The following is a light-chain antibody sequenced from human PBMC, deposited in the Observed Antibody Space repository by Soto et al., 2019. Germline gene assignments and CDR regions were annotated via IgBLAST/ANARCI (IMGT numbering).Light chain of an antibody. CDR2: RNK. CDR1: SSNIGSEY. Sequence: QAVVTQPPSASGTPGQRVTISCSGSSSNIGSEYVVWYQHLPGTAPKLLIYRNKQRPSGVPDRFAGSKSGTSASLAISGLRSEDEADYYCAARDDSLSGHWVFGGGTKLTVL. V-gene: IGLV1-47*01. J-gene: IGLJ3*02. CDR3: AARDDSLSGHWV.